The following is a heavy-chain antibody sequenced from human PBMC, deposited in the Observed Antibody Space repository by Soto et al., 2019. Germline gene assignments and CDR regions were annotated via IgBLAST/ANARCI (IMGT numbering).Heavy chain of an antibody. CDR2: VSEYGDAT. V-gene: IGHV3-23*01. D-gene: IGHD3-10*01. CDR1: GLTLSNHA. CDR3: VPGSSGTRGEDS. Sequence: EVQLLESGGGLAQPGGSLRLSCAASGLTLSNHAMTWVRQAPGKGLDWVSTVSEYGDATYYADSVRGRFTISRDNSKNTLSLQLNNLRVEDTAVYYCVPGSSGTRGEDSWGPGVVVTVSS. J-gene: IGHJ4*02.